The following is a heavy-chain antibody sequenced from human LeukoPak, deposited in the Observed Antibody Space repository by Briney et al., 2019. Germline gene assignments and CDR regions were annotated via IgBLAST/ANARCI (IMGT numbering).Heavy chain of an antibody. J-gene: IGHJ4*02. Sequence: GGSLKLSCAASGFAFSSYAIHWVRQAPGKGLEWVAAISFDGSREYYADSVKGRITISRDNSKNTLNLQMNSLRAEDTAVYYCARDIWEVAAGARLDYWGQGTLVTVSS. D-gene: IGHD2-15*01. CDR3: ARDIWEVAAGARLDY. CDR2: ISFDGSRE. CDR1: GFAFSSYA. V-gene: IGHV3-30*03.